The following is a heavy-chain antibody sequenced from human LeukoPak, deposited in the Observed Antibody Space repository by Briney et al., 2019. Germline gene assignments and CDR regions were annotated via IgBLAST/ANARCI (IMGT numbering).Heavy chain of an antibody. CDR2: ISNNGGYT. CDR3: AKQLGYCSDGSCYFPY. Sequence: GGSLRHSCAASGFTFSSSAMSWVRQAPGKGLGWVSAISNNGGYTYYADSVQGRFTISRDNSKSTLCLQMNSLRAEDTAVYYCAKQLGYCSDGSCYFPYWGQGTLVAVSS. V-gene: IGHV3-23*01. CDR1: GFTFSSSA. D-gene: IGHD2-15*01. J-gene: IGHJ4*02.